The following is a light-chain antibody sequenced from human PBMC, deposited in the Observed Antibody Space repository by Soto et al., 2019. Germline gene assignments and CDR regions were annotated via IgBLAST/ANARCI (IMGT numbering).Light chain of an antibody. J-gene: IGKJ1*01. V-gene: IGKV3-20*01. CDR3: QQYGGSPRT. Sequence: EIVLTQSPGTLSLSPGERATLSCRASQSVSSNYLAWYQQKSGQAPRLLISGASSRATGIPDRFSGSGSGTDFTLTISRLEPEDFAVYYCQQYGGSPRTFGQGTKVEIK. CDR2: GAS. CDR1: QSVSSNY.